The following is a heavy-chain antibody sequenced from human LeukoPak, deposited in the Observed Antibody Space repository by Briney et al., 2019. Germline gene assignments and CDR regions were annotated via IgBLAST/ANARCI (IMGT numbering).Heavy chain of an antibody. Sequence: SVKVSCKASGGTFSNYAISWVRQAPGQGLEWMGRIIPIFGTANYAQKFQGRVTITTDESTSTAYMELSSLRSEDTAVYYCARDTVLYGDDAFDIWGQGTMVTVSS. J-gene: IGHJ3*02. V-gene: IGHV1-69*05. CDR3: ARDTVLYGDDAFDI. D-gene: IGHD4-17*01. CDR2: IIPIFGTA. CDR1: GGTFSNYA.